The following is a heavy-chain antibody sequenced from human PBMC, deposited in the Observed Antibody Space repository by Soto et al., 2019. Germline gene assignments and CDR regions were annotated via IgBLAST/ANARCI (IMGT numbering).Heavy chain of an antibody. CDR2: ISGSGGST. D-gene: IGHD5-12*01. CDR1: GFTFSDYA. V-gene: IGHV3-23*01. CDR3: AKVKAWTYLDY. Sequence: PVGSLRLSCAASGFTFSDYAMSWVRQAPVKGLEWVSSISGSGGSTYYADSVKGRFTISRDNSKNTLYLQMNSLRAEDTAVYYCAKVKAWTYLDYWGQGALVTVSS. J-gene: IGHJ4*02.